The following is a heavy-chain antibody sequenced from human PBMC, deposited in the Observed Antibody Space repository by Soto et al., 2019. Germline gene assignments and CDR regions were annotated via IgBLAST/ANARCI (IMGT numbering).Heavy chain of an antibody. CDR3: AKASRGGWYFGMDV. J-gene: IGHJ6*02. D-gene: IGHD6-19*01. Sequence: PGGSLRLSCAASGFTFSSYAMSWVRQAPGKGLEWVSAISGGGGSTYYADSVKGRFTISRDNSKNTLYLQINSLRAEDTAVYYCAKASRGGWYFGMDVWGQGTTVTVSS. CDR1: GFTFSSYA. V-gene: IGHV3-23*01. CDR2: ISGGGGST.